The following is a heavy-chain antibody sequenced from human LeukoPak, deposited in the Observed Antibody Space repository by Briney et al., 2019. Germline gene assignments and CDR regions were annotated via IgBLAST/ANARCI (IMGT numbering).Heavy chain of an antibody. J-gene: IGHJ4*02. D-gene: IGHD3-22*01. CDR3: ARDVSAEYDSASRMHLDC. Sequence: GGSLRLSCAASGFTVSSNYMSWVRQAPGKGLEWVSLIYAGGSTYYADAVKGRFTISRDNAKNSLYLQMNSLRVEDRAVYYCARDVSAEYDSASRMHLDCWGQGTLITVSS. CDR2: IYAGGST. CDR1: GFTVSSNY. V-gene: IGHV3-53*01.